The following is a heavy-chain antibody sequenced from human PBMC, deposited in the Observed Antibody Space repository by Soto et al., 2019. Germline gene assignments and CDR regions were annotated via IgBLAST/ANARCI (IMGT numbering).Heavy chain of an antibody. Sequence: SETLSLTCTVSGGSISSSSYYWGWIRQPPGKGLEWIGSIYYSGSTYYNPFLKSRVTISVDTSKNQFSLKLSSVTAADTAVYYCASLTYYDFSWTFWGQGTLVTVSS. D-gene: IGHD3-3*01. CDR3: ASLTYYDFSWTF. CDR2: IYYSGST. CDR1: GGSISSSSYY. V-gene: IGHV4-39*01. J-gene: IGHJ4*02.